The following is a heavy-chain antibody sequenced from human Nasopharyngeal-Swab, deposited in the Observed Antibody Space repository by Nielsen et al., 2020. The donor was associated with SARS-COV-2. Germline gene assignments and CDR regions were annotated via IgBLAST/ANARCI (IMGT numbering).Heavy chain of an antibody. CDR1: GFTFSSYG. CDR3: AKDRSSADYTGGIDY. V-gene: IGHV3-33*06. D-gene: IGHD4-11*01. Sequence: GESLKISCAASGFTFSSYGMHWVRQAPGKGLEWVAVIWYDGSKKYYADSVKGRFTISRDNSKNTLYLQMNSLRAEDTAVYYCAKDRSSADYTGGIDYWGQGTLVTVSS. J-gene: IGHJ4*02. CDR2: IWYDGSKK.